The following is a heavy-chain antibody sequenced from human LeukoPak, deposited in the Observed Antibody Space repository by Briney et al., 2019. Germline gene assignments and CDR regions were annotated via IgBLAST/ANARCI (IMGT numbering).Heavy chain of an antibody. CDR3: ARGGELDYYYYMDV. Sequence: SQTLSLTCTVSGGSITSGGYYWRWIRQPPGKGLEWIGYIYYSGSTNYNPSLKSRVTISVDTSKNQFSLKLSSVTAADTAVYYCARGGELDYYYYMDVWGKGTTVTVSS. V-gene: IGHV4-61*08. CDR2: IYYSGST. CDR1: GGSITSGGYY. D-gene: IGHD7-27*01. J-gene: IGHJ6*03.